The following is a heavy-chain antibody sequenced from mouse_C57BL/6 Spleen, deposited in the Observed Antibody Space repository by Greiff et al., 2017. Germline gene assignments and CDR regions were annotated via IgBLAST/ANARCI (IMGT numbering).Heavy chain of an antibody. J-gene: IGHJ4*01. D-gene: IGHD1-1*01. CDR2: IYPGDGDT. CDR3: ASFITTVVATDYAMDY. V-gene: IGHV1-82*01. Sequence: VKVVESGPELVKPGASVKISCKASGYAFSSSWMNWVKQRPGKGLEWIGRIYPGDGDTNYNGKFKGKATLTADKSSSTAYMQLSSLTSDDSAVYFCASFITTVVATDYAMDYWGQGTSVTVSS. CDR1: GYAFSSSW.